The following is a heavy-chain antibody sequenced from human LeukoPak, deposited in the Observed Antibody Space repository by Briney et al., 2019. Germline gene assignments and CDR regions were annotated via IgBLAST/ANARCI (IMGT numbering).Heavy chain of an antibody. CDR1: GFTFSSYA. J-gene: IGHJ3*02. V-gene: IGHV3-23*01. CDR2: ISGSGGST. D-gene: IGHD3-22*01. Sequence: GGSLRLPCAASGFTFSSYAMSWVRQAPGKGLEWVSAISGSGGSTYYADSVKGRFTISRDNSKNTLYLQMNSLRAEDTAVYYCAKDQYYDSSGYSGAFDIWGQGTMVTVSS. CDR3: AKDQYYDSSGYSGAFDI.